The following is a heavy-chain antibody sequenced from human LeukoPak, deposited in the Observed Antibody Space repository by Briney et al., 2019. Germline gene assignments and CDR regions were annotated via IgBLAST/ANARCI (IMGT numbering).Heavy chain of an antibody. CDR1: GFTFDDYA. CDR2: ISWNSGSI. V-gene: IGHV3-9*01. Sequence: GGSLRLSCAASGFTFDDYAMHWVRQAPGKGLEWVSGISWNSGSIDYADSVKGRFTISRDNAKNSLYLQMNSLRAEDTALYYCAKDIGYGGNSPYFDYWGQGTLVTVSS. J-gene: IGHJ4*02. D-gene: IGHD4-17*01. CDR3: AKDIGYGGNSPYFDY.